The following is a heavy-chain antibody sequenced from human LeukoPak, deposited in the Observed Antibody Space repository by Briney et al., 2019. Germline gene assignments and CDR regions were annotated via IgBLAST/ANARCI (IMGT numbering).Heavy chain of an antibody. J-gene: IGHJ4*02. Sequence: GGSLRLSCAASEFTFSSYWMSWVRQAPGKGLEWVANIKQDGSEKYYVDSVKGRFTISRDNAKNSLYLQMNSLRAEDTAVYYCARDVRTFDYWGQGTLVTVSS. CDR3: ARDVRTFDY. CDR2: IKQDGSEK. V-gene: IGHV3-7*01. CDR1: EFTFSSYW. D-gene: IGHD1-14*01.